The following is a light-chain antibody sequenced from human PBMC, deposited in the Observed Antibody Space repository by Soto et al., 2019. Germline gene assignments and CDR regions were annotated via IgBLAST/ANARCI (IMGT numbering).Light chain of an antibody. CDR1: QSVSNK. V-gene: IGKV3-15*01. J-gene: IGKJ3*01. CDR2: GAS. CDR3: QQYNQWPQFT. Sequence: ILMTQSPVILSVSPGERATLSCRASQSVSNKLAWYQQRPGRAPSLLIYGASTRATGIPARFSGSGSGTEFTLTISSLQSEDFAVYYWQQYNQWPQFTFGPGTRVDIK.